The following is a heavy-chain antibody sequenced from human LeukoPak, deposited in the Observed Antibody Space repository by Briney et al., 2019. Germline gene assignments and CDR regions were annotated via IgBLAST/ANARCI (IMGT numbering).Heavy chain of an antibody. CDR2: MNPNSGNT. Sequence: GASVKVSCKASGYTFTSYDINWVRQATGQGLEWMGWMNPNSGNTDYAQKFQGRVTITRNTSISTAYMELSSLRSEDTAVYYCAIDYSDAFDIWGQGTMVTVSS. J-gene: IGHJ3*02. D-gene: IGHD2-15*01. CDR1: GYTFTSYD. CDR3: AIDYSDAFDI. V-gene: IGHV1-8*03.